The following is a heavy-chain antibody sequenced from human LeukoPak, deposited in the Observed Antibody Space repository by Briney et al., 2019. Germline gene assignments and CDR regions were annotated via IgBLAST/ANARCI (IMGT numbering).Heavy chain of an antibody. D-gene: IGHD3-16*02. CDR1: GYTFTSYG. J-gene: IGHJ4*02. Sequence: ASVKVSCKASGYTFTSYGISWVRQAPGQGLEWMGWISTYKNNTNYAQKLRGRVTMTTDTSTSTAYMELRSLRSDDTAVYYCARDPGSYRSDYWGQGTLVTVSS. V-gene: IGHV1-18*01. CDR3: ARDPGSYRSDY. CDR2: ISTYKNNT.